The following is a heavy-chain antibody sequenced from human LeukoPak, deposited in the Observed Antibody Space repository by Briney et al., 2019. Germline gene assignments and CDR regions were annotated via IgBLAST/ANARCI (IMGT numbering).Heavy chain of an antibody. Sequence: GGSLRLSCTVSGFTVSSNSMSWVRQAPGKGLEWVSYISSSSSTIYYADSVKGRFTISRDNAKNSLYLQMNSLRAEDTAVYYCARRVPPTDYWGQGTLVTVSS. V-gene: IGHV3-48*01. CDR3: ARRVPPTDY. J-gene: IGHJ4*02. CDR1: GFTVSSNS. CDR2: ISSSSSTI. D-gene: IGHD1-1*01.